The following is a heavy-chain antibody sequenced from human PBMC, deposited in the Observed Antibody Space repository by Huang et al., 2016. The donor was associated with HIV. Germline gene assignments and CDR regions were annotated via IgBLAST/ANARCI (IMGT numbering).Heavy chain of an antibody. V-gene: IGHV3-7*01. CDR1: TFTFGAYW. D-gene: IGHD1-1*01. CDR3: ATKTAGMDI. Sequence: VESGGRSVQPGGSIRLSCVGSTFTFGAYWMSWVRQPSGKGLEWVANIKQDETEKYYVYSVKGRFNISRDNVKKVLFLEMDALRVEDTAIYFCATKTAGMDIWGQGTTVSVSS. J-gene: IGHJ6*02. CDR2: IKQDETEK.